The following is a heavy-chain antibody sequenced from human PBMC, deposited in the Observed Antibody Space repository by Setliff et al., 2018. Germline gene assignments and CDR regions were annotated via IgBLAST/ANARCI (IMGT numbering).Heavy chain of an antibody. CDR3: ARARYSNFLNWFDP. D-gene: IGHD4-4*01. V-gene: IGHV4-4*07. CDR1: GGSISSYY. CDR2: IYTSGST. Sequence: KPSETLSLTCTVSGGSISSYYWSWIRQPAGKGLEWIGRIYTSGSTNYNPSLKSRVTISVDTSKNQFSLKLSSVTAADTAVYYCARARYSNFLNWFDPWGQGTLVTVSS. J-gene: IGHJ5*02.